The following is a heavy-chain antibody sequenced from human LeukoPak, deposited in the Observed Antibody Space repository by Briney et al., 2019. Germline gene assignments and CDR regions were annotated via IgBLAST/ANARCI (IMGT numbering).Heavy chain of an antibody. CDR3: IVFGDSNH. CDR2: THSSGGT. CDR1: GFTFSNHW. D-gene: IGHD4-17*01. J-gene: IGHJ5*02. V-gene: IGHV3-53*01. Sequence: GGSLRLSCAASGFTFSNHWMHWVRQAPGKGLEWVSATHSSGGTYYADSVKGRFTISRDTSKNALYLQINSLSVEDTAVYYCIVFGDSNHWGQGTLVTVSS.